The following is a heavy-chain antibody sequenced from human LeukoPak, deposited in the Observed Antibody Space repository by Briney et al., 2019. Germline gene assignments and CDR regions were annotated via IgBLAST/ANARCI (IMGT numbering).Heavy chain of an antibody. Sequence: SETLFLTCSVSDGSINSYYWNWIRRPPGKGLEWVGYIYYNGNTNYSPSLKSRVTMSVDTSKNLFSLKVSSVTAADTAVYYCARGRSNYYGMDVWGQGTTVTVSS. CDR1: DGSINSYY. CDR3: ARGRSNYYGMDV. V-gene: IGHV4-59*01. D-gene: IGHD1-26*01. CDR2: IYYNGNT. J-gene: IGHJ6*02.